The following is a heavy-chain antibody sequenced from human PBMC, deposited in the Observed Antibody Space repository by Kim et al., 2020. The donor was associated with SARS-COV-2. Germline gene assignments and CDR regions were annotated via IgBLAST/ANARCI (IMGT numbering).Heavy chain of an antibody. J-gene: IGHJ3*02. CDR3: AKSFGSGSYYVSDAFDI. CDR1: GFTFSSYA. CDR2: IWYDGSNK. Sequence: GGSLRLSCAASGFTFSSYAMHWVRQAPGKGLEWVAVIWYDGSNKYYADSVKGRFTISRDNSKNTLYLQMNSLRAEDTAVYYCAKSFGSGSYYVSDAFDIWGQGTMVTVSS. D-gene: IGHD3-10*01. V-gene: IGHV3-33*06.